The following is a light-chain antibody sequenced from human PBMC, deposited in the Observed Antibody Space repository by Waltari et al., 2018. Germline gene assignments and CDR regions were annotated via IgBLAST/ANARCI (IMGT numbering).Light chain of an antibody. V-gene: IGLV1-47*01. J-gene: IGLJ3*02. CDR3: AAWDGSLSGRL. Sequence: QSVLTQPPSASGTPGQRVSFSCSGSSSNIGSNYVFWSQQFPGTAPKLLIYRDDLRPSRVPDRFSASKGGTAAALVISAVRSEDEADYYCAAWDGSLSGRLFGGGTRLTVL. CDR1: SSNIGSNY. CDR2: RDD.